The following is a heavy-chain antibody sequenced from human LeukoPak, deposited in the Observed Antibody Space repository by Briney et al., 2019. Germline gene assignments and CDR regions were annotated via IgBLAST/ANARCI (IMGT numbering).Heavy chain of an antibody. V-gene: IGHV1-24*01. D-gene: IGHD3-10*01. J-gene: IGHJ4*02. CDR3: ATIPPMVRGVFDY. CDR1: GYTLTELS. Sequence: GASVKVSCKVSGYTLTELSVHWVRQAPGKGLEWMGGFDPEDGETIYAQKFQGRVTMTEDTSTDTAYMELSSLRSEDTAVYYCATIPPMVRGVFDYWGQGTLVTVSS. CDR2: FDPEDGET.